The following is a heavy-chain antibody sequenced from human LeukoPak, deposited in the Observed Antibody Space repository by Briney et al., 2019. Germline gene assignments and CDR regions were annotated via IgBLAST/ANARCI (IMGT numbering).Heavy chain of an antibody. CDR2: INHSGST. Sequence: PSETLSLTCAVYGGSFSGYYWSWIRQPPGKGLEWIGEINHSGSTNYNPSLKSRVTISVDTSKNQFSLKLSSVTAADTAVYYCAREITMIVVAPGAFDIWGQGTMVTVSS. J-gene: IGHJ3*02. V-gene: IGHV4-34*01. CDR1: GGSFSGYY. D-gene: IGHD3-22*01. CDR3: AREITMIVVAPGAFDI.